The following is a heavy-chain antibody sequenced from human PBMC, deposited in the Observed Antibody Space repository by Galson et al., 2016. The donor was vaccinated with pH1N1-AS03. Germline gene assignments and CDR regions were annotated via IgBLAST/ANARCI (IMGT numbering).Heavy chain of an antibody. CDR1: GYSNNRAYY. V-gene: IGHV4-38-2*02. CDR2: LSHIGIT. Sequence: ETLSLTCAVSGYSNNRAYYWGWIRQPPGKGLEWLGSLSHIGITYYNPSLKTPVTISLDTSKNQVSLTLRSVTTDTAIYYCVRDRRPDNGGNSFDFWGHGILVTVSS. CDR3: VRDRRPDNGGNSFDF. J-gene: IGHJ4*01. D-gene: IGHD4-23*01.